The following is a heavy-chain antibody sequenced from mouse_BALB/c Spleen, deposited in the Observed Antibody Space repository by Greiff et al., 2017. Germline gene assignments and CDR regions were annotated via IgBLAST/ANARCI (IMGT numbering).Heavy chain of an antibody. V-gene: IGHV2-2*02. D-gene: IGHD2-14*01. CDR2: IWSGGST. J-gene: IGHJ3*01. CDR3: ARSYYRYDEWFAY. CDR1: GFSLTSYG. Sequence: VQLVESGPGLVQPSQSLSITCTVSGFSLTSYGVHWVRQSPGKGLEWLGVIWSGGSTDYNAAFISRLSISKDNSKSQVFFKMNSLQANDTAIYYCARSYYRYDEWFAYWGQGTLVTVSA.